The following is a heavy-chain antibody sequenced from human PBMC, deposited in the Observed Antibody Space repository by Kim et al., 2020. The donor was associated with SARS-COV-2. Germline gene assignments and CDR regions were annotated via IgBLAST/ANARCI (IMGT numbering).Heavy chain of an antibody. J-gene: IGHJ4*02. D-gene: IGHD7-27*01. V-gene: IGHV3-30*02. Sequence: YAASVKGRFTISRDKSKNTLYLQMSSLRAEDTAVYYCATVTTWGYFPLDYWGQGTLVTVSS. CDR3: ATVTTWGYFPLDY.